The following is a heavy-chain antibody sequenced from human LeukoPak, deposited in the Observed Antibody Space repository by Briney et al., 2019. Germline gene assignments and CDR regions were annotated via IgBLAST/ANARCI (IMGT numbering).Heavy chain of an antibody. J-gene: IGHJ4*02. CDR1: GFTFSSYS. CDR2: ISSSSSYI. Sequence: GGSLRLSCAASGFTFSSYSMNWVRQAPGKGLEWVSSISSSSSYIYYADSVKGRFTISRDNAKNSLYLQMNSLRAEDTAVYYCAKAGLTSYYYDSSGYQDYWGQGTLVTVSS. CDR3: AKAGLTSYYYDSSGYQDY. D-gene: IGHD3-22*01. V-gene: IGHV3-21*04.